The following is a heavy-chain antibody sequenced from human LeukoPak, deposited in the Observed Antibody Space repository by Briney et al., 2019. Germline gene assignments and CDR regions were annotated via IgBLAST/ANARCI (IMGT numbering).Heavy chain of an antibody. J-gene: IGHJ4*02. CDR3: ARREGIIASADFFDY. D-gene: IGHD6-13*01. CDR1: GGSISSISYY. Sequence: PSETLSLTCTVSGGSISSISYYWGWIRQPPGRGLEWIGTIYYSGSTYYNPSLKSRVTISVDTSKNLFSLKLSSVTAADTPVYYCARREGIIASADFFDYWGQGTLVSVSS. V-gene: IGHV4-39*01. CDR2: IYYSGST.